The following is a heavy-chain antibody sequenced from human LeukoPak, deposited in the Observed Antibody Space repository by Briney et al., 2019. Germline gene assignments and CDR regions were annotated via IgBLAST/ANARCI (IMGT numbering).Heavy chain of an antibody. D-gene: IGHD1-14*01. CDR1: GLPFNTYP. CDR2: ISAIADRT. J-gene: IGHJ4*02. V-gene: IGHV3-23*01. Sequence: PGVSLTLSCIASGLPFNTYPMLGLRQAPGEALEWLSAISAIADRTYYPDSFKGRFTISRENSNNTVYLQIHRLRAHDTAIYSCATELWGGRHLRAEFWGRGTLVSVSS. CDR3: ATELWGGRHLRAEF.